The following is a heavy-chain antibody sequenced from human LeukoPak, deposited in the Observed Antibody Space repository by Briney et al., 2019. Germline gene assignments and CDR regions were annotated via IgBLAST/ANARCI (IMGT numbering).Heavy chain of an antibody. CDR1: GYTFTTYG. CDR3: ARASNYYDTSGHIGFDY. J-gene: IGHJ4*02. D-gene: IGHD3-22*01. Sequence: ASVKVSCKASGYTFTTYGISWVRQAPGQGLEWMGWISAYNGNTNYAQNLQGRVTMTTDTSTSTAYMELRSLTSDDTAVYYCARASNYYDTSGHIGFDYWGQGTLVTVSS. V-gene: IGHV1-18*01. CDR2: ISAYNGNT.